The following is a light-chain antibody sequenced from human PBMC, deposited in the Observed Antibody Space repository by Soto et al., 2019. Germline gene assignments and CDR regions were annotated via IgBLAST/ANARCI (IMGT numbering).Light chain of an antibody. V-gene: IGKV3-20*01. Sequence: EIVLTQSPGTLSLSPGERATLSCRASQSDSSSYLAWYQQKPGQAPRLLIYGASSRATGIPDRFSGSGSGTDFTLTISRLEPKDFAVYYCQQYGRSQTFGQGTKVEIK. CDR3: QQYGRSQT. CDR2: GAS. CDR1: QSDSSSY. J-gene: IGKJ1*01.